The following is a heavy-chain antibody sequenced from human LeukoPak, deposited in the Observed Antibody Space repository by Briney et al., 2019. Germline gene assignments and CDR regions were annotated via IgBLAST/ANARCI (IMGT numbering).Heavy chain of an antibody. V-gene: IGHV4-59*12. D-gene: IGHD3/OR15-3a*01. CDR2: IYYSGST. CDR3: ARDPGGLWPGHNWFDP. Sequence: PSETLSLTCTVSGGSISSYHWSWIRQPPGKGLEWVGYIYYSGSTYYNPSLKSRVTISVDTSKNQFSLKLSSVTAADTAVYYCARDPGGLWPGHNWFDPRGQGTLVTVSS. J-gene: IGHJ5*02. CDR1: GGSISSYH.